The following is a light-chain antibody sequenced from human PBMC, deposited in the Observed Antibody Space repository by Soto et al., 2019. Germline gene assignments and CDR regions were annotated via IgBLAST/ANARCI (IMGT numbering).Light chain of an antibody. CDR3: QQYYSDFFT. Sequence: DIVMTQSPDSLTVSLGERATINCKSSQSLLYSSNNKTYLAWYQHRPGQSPKILIFWASARESGVPDRFAGSGSETDFTLTISSLQAEDAAVYYCQQYYSDFFTFGQGTRLEIK. V-gene: IGKV4-1*01. CDR2: WAS. CDR1: QSLLYSSNNKTY. J-gene: IGKJ2*01.